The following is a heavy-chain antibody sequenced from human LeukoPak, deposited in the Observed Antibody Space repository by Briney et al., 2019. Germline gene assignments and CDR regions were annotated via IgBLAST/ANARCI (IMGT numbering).Heavy chain of an antibody. J-gene: IGHJ4*02. CDR3: TKGGSSWSRWDY. V-gene: IGHV3-48*04. Sequence: PGGSLRLSCAASGFTFSSYGTNWVRQAPGKGLEWVSYISSSGSTIYYADSVKGRFTISRDNSKNTLYLHMNSLRAEDTAVYYCTKGGSSWSRWDYWGQGALVTVSS. CDR1: GFTFSSYG. D-gene: IGHD6-13*01. CDR2: ISSSGSTI.